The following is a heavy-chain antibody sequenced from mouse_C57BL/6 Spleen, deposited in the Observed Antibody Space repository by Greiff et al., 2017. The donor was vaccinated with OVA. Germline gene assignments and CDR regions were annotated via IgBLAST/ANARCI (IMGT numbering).Heavy chain of an antibody. V-gene: IGHV1-9*01. CDR3: SSSFLSPCAMDY. J-gene: IGHJ4*01. Sequence: VQRVESGAELMKPGASVKLSCKATGYTFTGYWIEWVKQRPGHGLEWIGEILPGSGSTNYNEKFKGKATFTADTSSLTAYMHLSILPTDDSAFYYCSSSFLSPCAMDYWGPGPSVPVSS. CDR2: ILPGSGST. CDR1: GYTFTGYW.